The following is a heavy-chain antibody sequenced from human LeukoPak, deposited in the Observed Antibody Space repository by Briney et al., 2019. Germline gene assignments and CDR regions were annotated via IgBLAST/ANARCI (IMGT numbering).Heavy chain of an antibody. J-gene: IGHJ4*02. Sequence: GGSLRLSCAASGFTFRSYWMSWVRQAPGKGLEWVANIKQDGSEKYYVDSVKGRFTISRDNAKNSLYLQMNSLRAEDTAVYYCARRTTGTGPFDYWGQGTLVTVSS. V-gene: IGHV3-7*03. CDR1: GFTFRSYW. D-gene: IGHD1-1*01. CDR2: IKQDGSEK. CDR3: ARRTTGTGPFDY.